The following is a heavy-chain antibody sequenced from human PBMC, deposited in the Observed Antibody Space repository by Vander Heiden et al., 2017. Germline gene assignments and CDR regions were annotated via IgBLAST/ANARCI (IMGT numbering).Heavy chain of an antibody. CDR3: ARSRDGYYGDDY. CDR2: IYYSGST. CDR1: GGSVSSGGYY. Sequence: YGGSVSSGGYYWSWIRQHPGKGLEWIGYIYYSGSTYYNPSLESRLTISLDTSKNQFSLELSSVTAADTAVYYCARSRDGYYGDDYWGQGTLVTVYS. J-gene: IGHJ4*02. V-gene: IGHV4-31*02. D-gene: IGHD1-26*01.